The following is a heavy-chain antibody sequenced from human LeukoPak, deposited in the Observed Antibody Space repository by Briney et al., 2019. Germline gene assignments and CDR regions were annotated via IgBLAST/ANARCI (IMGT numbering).Heavy chain of an antibody. V-gene: IGHV1-18*01. CDR1: GYTFTSYD. CDR2: ISAYNGNT. D-gene: IGHD1-26*01. Sequence: ASVNVSCKASGYTFTSYDINWVRQATGQGLEWMGWISAYNGNTNYAQKLQGRVTMTTDTSTSTAYMELRSLRSDDTAVYYCARWSELRDYWGQGTLVTVSS. CDR3: ARWSELRDY. J-gene: IGHJ4*02.